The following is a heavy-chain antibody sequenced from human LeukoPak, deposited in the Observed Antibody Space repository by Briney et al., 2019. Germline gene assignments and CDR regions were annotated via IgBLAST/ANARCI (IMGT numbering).Heavy chain of an antibody. CDR2: IYYSGNT. CDR3: ARSGFGELFAPLDY. D-gene: IGHD3-10*01. CDR1: GGSINNYY. J-gene: IGHJ4*02. Sequence: ASETLSLTCTVSGGSINNYYWSWIRQPPGKGLEWIGNIYYSGNTNYNPSLKSRVTISVDTSKIQFSLKLRSVTAADTAVYYCARSGFGELFAPLDYWGQGTLVTVSS. V-gene: IGHV4-59*01.